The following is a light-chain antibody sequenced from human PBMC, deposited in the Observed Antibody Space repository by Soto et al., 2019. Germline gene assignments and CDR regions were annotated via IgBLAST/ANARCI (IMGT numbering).Light chain of an antibody. CDR2: GVS. Sequence: EIVLTQSPGTLSLSPGEGATLSCRASQSVRYNYLAWYQQKPGQAPRLLIYGVSTRATGIPDRFSGSGSGTDFTLTISRLDPEDFAVYYCQHSDSSSYTFGQGTKLEI. V-gene: IGKV3-20*01. CDR3: QHSDSSSYT. J-gene: IGKJ2*01. CDR1: QSVRYNY.